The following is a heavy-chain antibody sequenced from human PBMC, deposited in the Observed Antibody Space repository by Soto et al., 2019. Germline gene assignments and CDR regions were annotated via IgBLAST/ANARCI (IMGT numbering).Heavy chain of an antibody. CDR1: GFTFSAHA. V-gene: IGHV3-23*01. J-gene: IGHJ3*02. Sequence: EVQMLESGGGLVQPGGSLRLSCSASGFTFSAHAMSWVRQAPGKGLEWVSTVSATDGSTDYADSVKGRFTITRDNSKNTLDLHMSSLRLEDTAIYYCAKDRFNGAFDIWGQGTMVPVSS. CDR3: AKDRFNGAFDI. CDR2: VSATDGST. D-gene: IGHD2-8*01.